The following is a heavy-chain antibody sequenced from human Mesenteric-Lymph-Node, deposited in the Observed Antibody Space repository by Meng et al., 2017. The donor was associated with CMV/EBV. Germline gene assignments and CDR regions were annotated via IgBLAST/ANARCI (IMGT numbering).Heavy chain of an antibody. Sequence: ASVKVSCKASDNTFTSHGISWVRQAPGQGLEWMGWINPNSGDTNYAQKFQDRVTMARDTSISTAYMELSRLTSDDTAVYYCARVAAIATRPALGYWGQGTLVTVSS. D-gene: IGHD6-6*01. CDR3: ARVAAIATRPALGY. CDR2: INPNSGDT. V-gene: IGHV1-2*02. J-gene: IGHJ4*02. CDR1: DNTFTSHG.